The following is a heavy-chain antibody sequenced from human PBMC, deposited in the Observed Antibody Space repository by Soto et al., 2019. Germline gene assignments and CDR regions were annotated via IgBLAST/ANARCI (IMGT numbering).Heavy chain of an antibody. CDR1: GFTFSSYE. D-gene: IGHD4-17*01. CDR2: ISRGGTTI. CDR3: ARGASGEYRYHFDY. Sequence: GGSLRLSCAASGFTFSSYEMHWVRQAPGKGLEWVSYISRGGTTIYYADSVKGRFTISRVSGKNSLYLQMNSLRAEDTAVYYWARGASGEYRYHFDYWGQGTLVTVSS. V-gene: IGHV3-48*03. J-gene: IGHJ4*02.